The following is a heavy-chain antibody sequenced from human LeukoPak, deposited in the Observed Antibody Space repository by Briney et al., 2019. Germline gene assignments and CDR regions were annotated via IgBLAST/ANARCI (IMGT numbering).Heavy chain of an antibody. Sequence: PGGSLRLSCEGSGFSFSSYWMTWVRQLPGKGPEWVANIRQDESERYFADSVKGRFTISKDSSKNTLDLQMNSLRTEDTAVYYCARGSQYNILTGFIVGAMDDFDYWGQGTLVTVSS. V-gene: IGHV3-7*01. CDR2: IRQDESER. CDR1: GFSFSSYW. J-gene: IGHJ4*02. CDR3: ARGSQYNILTGFIVGAMDDFDY. D-gene: IGHD3-9*01.